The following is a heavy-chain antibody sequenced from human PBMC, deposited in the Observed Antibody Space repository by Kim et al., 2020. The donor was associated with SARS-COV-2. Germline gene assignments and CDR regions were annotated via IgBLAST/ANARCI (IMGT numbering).Heavy chain of an antibody. Sequence: ASVMVSCKASGYTFTNYGVSWVRQAPGQGLEWMGWISLYNDKTNYAQKFQGRVTLTADTSTSTAYMELRSLRSDDTAVYYCARDASKYCSRTSCYSGYYYYGMDVWGQGTTVTVSS. CDR1: GYTFTNYG. CDR3: ARDASKYCSRTSCYSGYYYYGMDV. CDR2: ISLYNDKT. V-gene: IGHV1-18*01. J-gene: IGHJ6*02. D-gene: IGHD2-2*01.